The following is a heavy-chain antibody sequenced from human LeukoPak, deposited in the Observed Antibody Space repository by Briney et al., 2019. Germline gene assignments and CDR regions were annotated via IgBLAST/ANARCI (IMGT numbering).Heavy chain of an antibody. D-gene: IGHD3-16*02. Sequence: GGSLRLSCAASGFTFSSFAMNWVRQAPGKGLEWLSYVSAGSTTTIYYADSVKGRFTISRDNDKNSLYLQMHSLRDEDTAVYYCARRGYTSAWVFWGQGTLVTVSS. CDR2: VSAGSTTTI. J-gene: IGHJ4*02. CDR1: GFTFSSFA. V-gene: IGHV3-48*02. CDR3: ARRGYTSAWVF.